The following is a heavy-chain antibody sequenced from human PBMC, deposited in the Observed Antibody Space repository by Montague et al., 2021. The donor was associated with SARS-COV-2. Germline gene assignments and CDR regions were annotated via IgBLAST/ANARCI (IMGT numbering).Heavy chain of an antibody. V-gene: IGHV3-53*04. CDR3: ARTFMSDAFDI. Sequence: LSLSWSASGFTVSSNYMSWVRQAPGKGLEWVSVIYSGGSTYYADSVKGRFTISRHNSKNTLYLQMNSLRAEDTAVYHCARTFMSDAFDIWGQGTMVTVSP. CDR1: GFTVSSNY. J-gene: IGHJ3*02. D-gene: IGHD3-16*01. CDR2: IYSGGST.